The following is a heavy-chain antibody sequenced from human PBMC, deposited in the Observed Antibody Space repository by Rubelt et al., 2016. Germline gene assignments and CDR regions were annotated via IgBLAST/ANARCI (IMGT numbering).Heavy chain of an antibody. CDR1: GFSLSTSRVG. D-gene: IGHD6-19*01. CDR3: AHKFNSGFDH. CDR2: IYWDDDK. V-gene: IGHV2-5*02. J-gene: IGHJ4*02. Sequence: QITLKESGPTLVKPTQTLTLTCTFSGFSLSTSRVGVGWIRHPPGKALEWLALIYWDDDKRYSPSLKNRLTITKDTSKNQVVLTITNIDPVDTATYHCAHKFNSGFDHWGQGTLVTVSS.